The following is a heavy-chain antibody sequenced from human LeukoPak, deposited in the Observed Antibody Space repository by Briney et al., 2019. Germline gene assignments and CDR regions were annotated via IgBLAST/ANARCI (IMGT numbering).Heavy chain of an antibody. CDR1: GGSFSGYY. D-gene: IGHD1-26*01. CDR3: AIGLGGTFDY. V-gene: IGHV4-34*01. CDR2: INHSGST. J-gene: IGHJ4*02. Sequence: PSGTLSLTCAVYGGSFSGYYWSWIRQPPGKGLEWIGEINHSGSTNYNPSLKSRVTISVDTSKNQFSLKLSSVTAADTAVYYCAIGLGGTFDYWGQGTLVTVSS.